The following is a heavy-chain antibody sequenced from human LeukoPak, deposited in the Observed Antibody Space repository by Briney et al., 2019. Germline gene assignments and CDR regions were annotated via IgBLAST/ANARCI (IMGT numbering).Heavy chain of an antibody. CDR3: ARAVGATNLDY. V-gene: IGHV3-33*01. Sequence: PGGSLRLSCAASGFTFSSYGMHCVRQAPGKGLEWVAVIWYDGSNEYYADSVKGRFTISRDNSKNTLYLQMNSLRAEDTAVYYCARAVGATNLDYWGQGTLVTVSS. CDR2: IWYDGSNE. D-gene: IGHD1-26*01. CDR1: GFTFSSYG. J-gene: IGHJ4*02.